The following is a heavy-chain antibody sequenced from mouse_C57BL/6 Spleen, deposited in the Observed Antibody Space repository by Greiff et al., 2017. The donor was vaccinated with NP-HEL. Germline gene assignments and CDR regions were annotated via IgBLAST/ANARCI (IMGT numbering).Heavy chain of an antibody. J-gene: IGHJ4*01. V-gene: IGHV3-6*01. Sequence: EVKVEESGPGLVKPSQSLSLTCSVTGYSITSGYYWNWIRQFPGNKLEWMGYISYDGSNNYNPSLKNRISITRDTSKNQFFLKLNSVTTEDTATYYCARAYYGSSYHYAMDYWGQGTSVTVSS. D-gene: IGHD1-1*01. CDR1: GYSITSGYY. CDR3: ARAYYGSSYHYAMDY. CDR2: ISYDGSN.